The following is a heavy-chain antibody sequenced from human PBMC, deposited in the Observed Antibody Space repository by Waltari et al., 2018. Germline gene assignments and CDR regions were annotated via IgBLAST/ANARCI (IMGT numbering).Heavy chain of an antibody. V-gene: IGHV4-34*01. CDR3: ARSRGGSYFLDAFDI. CDR2: INHSGST. D-gene: IGHD1-26*01. Sequence: QMQLQQWGAGLLKPSETLSLTCAVYGGSFSGYYWSWIRKPPGKGLEWIGEINHSGSTNYNPSLKSRVTIAVDTSKNQFSLKLSSVTAADTAVYYCARSRGGSYFLDAFDIWGQGTMVTVSS. J-gene: IGHJ3*02. CDR1: GGSFSGYY.